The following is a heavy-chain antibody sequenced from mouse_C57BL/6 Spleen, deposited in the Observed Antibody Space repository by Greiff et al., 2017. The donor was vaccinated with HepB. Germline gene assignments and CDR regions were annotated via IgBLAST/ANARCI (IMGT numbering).Heavy chain of an antibody. CDR1: GYTFTSYW. CDR2: IDPNSGGT. D-gene: IGHD2-4*01. Sequence: QVQLKQPGAELVKPGASVKLSCKASGYTFTSYWMHWVKQRPGRGLEWIGRIDPNSGGTKYNEKFKSKATLTVDKPSSTAYMQLSSLTSEDSAVYYCARGGYDYDCAYWGQGTLVTVSA. V-gene: IGHV1-72*01. J-gene: IGHJ3*01. CDR3: ARGGYDYDCAY.